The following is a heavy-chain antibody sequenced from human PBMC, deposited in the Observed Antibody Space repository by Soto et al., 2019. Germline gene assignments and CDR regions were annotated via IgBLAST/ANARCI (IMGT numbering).Heavy chain of an antibody. CDR1: GFTFSSYG. Sequence: QVQLVESGGGVVQPGRSLRLSCAASGFTFSSYGMHWVRQAPGKGLEWVAVIWYDGSNKYYADSVKGRFTISRDNSKNTLYLQMHSLRAEDTAVYYCGRDRWSGGSCYGEVGGYLGQGTLVTVSS. CDR2: IWYDGSNK. V-gene: IGHV3-33*01. J-gene: IGHJ4*02. CDR3: GRDRWSGGSCYGEVGGY. D-gene: IGHD2-15*01.